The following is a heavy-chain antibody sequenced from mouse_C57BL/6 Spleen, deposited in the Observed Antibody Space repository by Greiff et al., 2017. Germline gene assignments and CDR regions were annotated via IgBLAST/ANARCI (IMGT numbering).Heavy chain of an antibody. CDR3: ARWGYYGAY. J-gene: IGHJ3*01. V-gene: IGHV1-69*01. CDR1: GYTFTSYW. CDR2: IDPSDSYT. Sequence: VKLQQPGAELVMPGASVKLSCKASGYTFTSYWMHWVKQRPGQGLEWIGEIDPSDSYTNYNQKFKGKSTLTVDKSSSTAYMQLSSLTSEDSAVYYCARWGYYGAYWGQGTLVTVSA. D-gene: IGHD1-1*01.